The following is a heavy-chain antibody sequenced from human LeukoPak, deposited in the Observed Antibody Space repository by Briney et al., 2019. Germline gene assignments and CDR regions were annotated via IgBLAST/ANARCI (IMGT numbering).Heavy chain of an antibody. V-gene: IGHV3-21*01. Sequence: GGSLRLSCAASGFTFSSYAMGWVRQAPGKGLEWVSSISSSSSYIYYADSVKGRFTISRDNAKNSLYLQMNSLRAEDTAVYYCARDYSSPGNFDYWGQGTLVTVSS. CDR2: ISSSSSYI. CDR1: GFTFSSYA. CDR3: ARDYSSPGNFDY. D-gene: IGHD6-13*01. J-gene: IGHJ4*02.